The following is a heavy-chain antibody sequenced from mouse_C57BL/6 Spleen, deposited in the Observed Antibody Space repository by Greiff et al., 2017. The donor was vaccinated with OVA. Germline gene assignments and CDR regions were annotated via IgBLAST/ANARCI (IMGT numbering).Heavy chain of an antibody. CDR3: ARRLTGTSGYFDV. CDR2: IDPSDSYT. V-gene: IGHV1-69*01. J-gene: IGHJ1*03. Sequence: QVQLQQSGAELVMPGASVKLSCKASGYTFTSYWMHWVKQRPGQGLEWIGEIDPSDSYTNYNQKFKGKSTLTVDKSSSTAYMQLSSLTSEDSAVYYCARRLTGTSGYFDVWGTGTTVTVSS. CDR1: GYTFTSYW. D-gene: IGHD4-1*01.